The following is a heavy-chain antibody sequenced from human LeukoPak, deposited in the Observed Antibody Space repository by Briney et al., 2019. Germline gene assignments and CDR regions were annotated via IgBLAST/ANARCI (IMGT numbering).Heavy chain of an antibody. V-gene: IGHV4-30-4*01. J-gene: IGHJ4*02. D-gene: IGHD4-17*01. Sequence: SETLSLTCTVSGGSISSGDYYWSWIRQPPGKGLEWIGYIYYSGTTYYNPSLKSRVAISVDTSKNHFSLKLSSVTAADTAVYYCARVVYGDYVVYYFDYWGQGTLVTVSS. CDR2: IYYSGTT. CDR1: GGSISSGDYY. CDR3: ARVVYGDYVVYYFDY.